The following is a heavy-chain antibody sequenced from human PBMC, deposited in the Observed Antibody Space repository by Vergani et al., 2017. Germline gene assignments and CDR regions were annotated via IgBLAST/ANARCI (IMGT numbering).Heavy chain of an antibody. D-gene: IGHD3-10*01. CDR2: IYYSGST. J-gene: IGHJ4*02. Sequence: QVQLQESGPGLVKPSETLSLTCTVSGGSVSSGSYYWSWIRQPAGKGLEWIGYIYYSGSTNYNPSLKSRVTISVDTSKNQFSLKLSSVTAADTAVYYCARSVTYYYGSGSYLWGQGTLVTVSS. V-gene: IGHV4-61*10. CDR1: GGSVSSGSYY. CDR3: ARSVTYYYGSGSYL.